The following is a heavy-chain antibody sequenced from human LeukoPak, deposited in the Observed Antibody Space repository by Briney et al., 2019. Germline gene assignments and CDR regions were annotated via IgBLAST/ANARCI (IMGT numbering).Heavy chain of an antibody. Sequence: GGSLRLSCAASGFTFSSYGMHWVRQAPGKGLEWVAVISYDGSNKYYADSVKGRFTISRDNSKNTLYLQMNSLRAEDTAVYYCARWRRYFDWLPVGYFDYWGQGTLVTVSS. CDR3: ARWRRYFDWLPVGYFDY. V-gene: IGHV3-33*05. CDR2: ISYDGSNK. D-gene: IGHD3-9*01. CDR1: GFTFSSYG. J-gene: IGHJ4*02.